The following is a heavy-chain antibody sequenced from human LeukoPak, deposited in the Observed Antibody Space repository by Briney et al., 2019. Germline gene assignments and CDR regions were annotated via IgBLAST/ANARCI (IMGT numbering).Heavy chain of an antibody. CDR1: GYTFTSYD. Sequence: ATVKVSRKASGYTFTSYDINWVRQATGQGLEWMGWMNPNSGNTGYAQKFQDRVTMTRNTSISTAYMELSSLRSEDTAVYYCARKSNTSSGWFAFDYWGQGTLVTVSS. CDR3: ARKSNTSSGWFAFDY. V-gene: IGHV1-8*01. D-gene: IGHD6-19*01. CDR2: MNPNSGNT. J-gene: IGHJ4*02.